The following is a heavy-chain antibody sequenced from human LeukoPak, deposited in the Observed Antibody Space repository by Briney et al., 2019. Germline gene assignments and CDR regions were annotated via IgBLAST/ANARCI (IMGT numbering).Heavy chain of an antibody. CDR3: AREGYFDRPYGMDV. CDR1: GYTFTSYA. Sequence: ASVKVSCKASGYTFTSYAMHWVRQAPGQRLEWMGWISAYNGNTNYAQKLQGRVTMTTDTSTSTAYMELRSLRSDDTAVYYCAREGYFDRPYGMDVWGQGTTVTVSS. J-gene: IGHJ6*02. D-gene: IGHD3-9*01. CDR2: ISAYNGNT. V-gene: IGHV1-18*01.